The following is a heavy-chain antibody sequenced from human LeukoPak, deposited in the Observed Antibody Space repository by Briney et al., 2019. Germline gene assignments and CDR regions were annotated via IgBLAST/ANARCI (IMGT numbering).Heavy chain of an antibody. V-gene: IGHV4-59*01. D-gene: IGHD3-22*01. Sequence: SETLSLTCPVSGGSIISYYWSWIRQPPGKGLEWIGYIYYSGSTNYNPSLKSRVTISVDTSKNQFSLKLSSVTAADTAVYYCARVLRADSSRITVNDAFDIWGQGTMVTVSS. CDR3: ARVLRADSSRITVNDAFDI. J-gene: IGHJ3*02. CDR1: GGSIISYY. CDR2: IYYSGST.